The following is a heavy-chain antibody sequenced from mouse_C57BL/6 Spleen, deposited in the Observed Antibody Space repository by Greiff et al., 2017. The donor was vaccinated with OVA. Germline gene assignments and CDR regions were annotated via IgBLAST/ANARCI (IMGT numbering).Heavy chain of an antibody. Sequence: VQLQQSGAELVKPGASVKMSCKASGYTFTSYWITWVKQRPGQGLEWIGDIYPGSGSTNYNEKFKSKATLTVDTSSSTAYMQLSSLTSEDSAVYYWARDYYGSSYWYFDVWGTGTTVTVSS. J-gene: IGHJ1*03. D-gene: IGHD1-1*01. CDR2: IYPGSGST. CDR3: ARDYYGSSYWYFDV. CDR1: GYTFTSYW. V-gene: IGHV1-55*01.